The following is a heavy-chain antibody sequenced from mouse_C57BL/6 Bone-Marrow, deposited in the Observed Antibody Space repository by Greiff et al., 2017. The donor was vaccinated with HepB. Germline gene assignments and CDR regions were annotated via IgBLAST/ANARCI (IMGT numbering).Heavy chain of an antibody. Sequence: VQLKQSGPELVKPGASVKISCKASGYTFTDYYMNWVKQSHGKSLEWIGDINPNNGGTSYNQKFKGKATLTVDKSSSTAYMELRSLTSEDSAVYYCASRHYGSSYGDFDYWGQGTTLTVSS. CDR2: INPNNGGT. CDR3: ASRHYGSSYGDFDY. CDR1: GYTFTDYY. J-gene: IGHJ2*01. D-gene: IGHD1-1*01. V-gene: IGHV1-26*01.